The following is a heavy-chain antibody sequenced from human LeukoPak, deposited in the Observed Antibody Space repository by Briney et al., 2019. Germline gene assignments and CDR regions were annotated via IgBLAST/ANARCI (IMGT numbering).Heavy chain of an antibody. V-gene: IGHV3-23*01. J-gene: IGHJ4*02. CDR3: AKDWTAMDDYYFDY. CDR1: GFTFSSYG. Sequence: PGGSLRLSCAAFGFTFSSYGMNWVRQAPGKGLEWVSSISGSGGNTYYADSVKGRFTISRDNSKNTLYLQMNSLRAEDTAVYYCAKDWTAMDDYYFDYWGQGTLVTVSS. CDR2: ISGSGGNT. D-gene: IGHD5-18*01.